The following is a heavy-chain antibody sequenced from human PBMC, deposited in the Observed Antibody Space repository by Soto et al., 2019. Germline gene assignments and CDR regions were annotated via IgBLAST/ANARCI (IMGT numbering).Heavy chain of an antibody. V-gene: IGHV3-7*01. CDR1: AFTFSRYW. CDR2: IKEDGSER. Sequence: EVQLVESGGDLVQPGGSLRLSCAASAFTFSRYWMSWVRQIPGRGLEWVANIKEDGSERYYVDSVKGRFIISRDNAKNSLFLQMNSLRAEDTAVYFCARVAYSRGWIFDYWGQGTLVTVSS. J-gene: IGHJ4*02. CDR3: ARVAYSRGWIFDY. D-gene: IGHD6-19*01.